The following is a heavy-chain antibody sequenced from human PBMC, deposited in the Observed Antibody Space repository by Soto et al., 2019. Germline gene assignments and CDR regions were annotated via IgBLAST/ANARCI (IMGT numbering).Heavy chain of an antibody. J-gene: IGHJ4*02. CDR3: ARVGSAGIAALDIYYFDY. D-gene: IGHD6-13*01. V-gene: IGHV1-18*01. CDR2: ISAYSGNT. CDR1: GYTFTSYG. Sequence: ASVKVSCKASGYTFTSYGISWVRQAPGQGLEWMGWISAYSGNTNYAQKLQGRVTMTTDTSTSTAYMELRSLRSDDTAVYYCARVGSAGIAALDIYYFDYWGQGTLVTVSS.